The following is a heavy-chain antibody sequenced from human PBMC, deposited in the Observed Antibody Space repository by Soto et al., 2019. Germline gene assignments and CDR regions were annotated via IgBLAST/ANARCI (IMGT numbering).Heavy chain of an antibody. Sequence: QVQLVESGGGVVKPGRSLRLSCAASGFTFSSYGMHWVRQAPGKGLEWVAVISYDGSNKYYADSVKGRFTISRDNSKNKLYLQMNSLRAEDTAVYYCAKDHYTVKGNYWYFDLWGRGTLVTVSS. CDR2: ISYDGSNK. V-gene: IGHV3-30*18. D-gene: IGHD4-17*01. CDR3: AKDHYTVKGNYWYFDL. CDR1: GFTFSSYG. J-gene: IGHJ2*01.